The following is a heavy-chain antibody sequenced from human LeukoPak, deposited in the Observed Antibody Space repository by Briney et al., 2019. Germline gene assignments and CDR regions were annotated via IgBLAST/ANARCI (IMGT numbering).Heavy chain of an antibody. CDR2: FDPEDGET. J-gene: IGHJ3*02. V-gene: IGHV1-24*01. Sequence: ASVKVSCKVSGHTLTEFSMHWVRQAPGKRLEWMGRFDPEDGETIYAQKFQGRVTMTADTSTDTAYMELSSLRSEDTAVYYCATASWREGHGGAFDIWGQGTMVTVSS. CDR1: GHTLTEFS. CDR3: ATASWREGHGGAFDI. D-gene: IGHD6-13*01.